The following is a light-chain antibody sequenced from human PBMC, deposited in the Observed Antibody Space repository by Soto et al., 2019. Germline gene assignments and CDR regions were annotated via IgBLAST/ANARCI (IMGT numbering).Light chain of an antibody. Sequence: DIQMTQSPSTLSGSVGDRVTITCRASQTISSWLAWYQQKPGKAPKLLLYKASTLKSGVPSRFSGSGSGTEFTLTSSSLQPDDFATDYCQHYNSYSEAFGQGTKVELK. CDR2: KAS. V-gene: IGKV1-5*03. J-gene: IGKJ1*01. CDR3: QHYNSYSEA. CDR1: QTISSW.